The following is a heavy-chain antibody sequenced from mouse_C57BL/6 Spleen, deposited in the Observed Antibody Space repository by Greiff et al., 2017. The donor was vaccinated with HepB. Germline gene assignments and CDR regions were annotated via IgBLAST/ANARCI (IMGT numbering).Heavy chain of an antibody. D-gene: IGHD3-2*02. CDR3: ARDSSGYQAWFAY. V-gene: IGHV1-64*01. CDR1: GYTFTSYW. Sequence: QVQLQQSGAELVKPGASVKLSCKASGYTFTSYWMYWVMQRPGQGLEWIGMIHPNSGSTNYNEKFKSKATLTVDKSSSTAYMQLSSLTSEDSAVYYCARDSSGYQAWFAYWGQGTLVTVSA. J-gene: IGHJ3*01. CDR2: IHPNSGST.